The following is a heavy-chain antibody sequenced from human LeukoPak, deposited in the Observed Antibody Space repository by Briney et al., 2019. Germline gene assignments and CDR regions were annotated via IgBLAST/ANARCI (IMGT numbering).Heavy chain of an antibody. V-gene: IGHV4-38-2*02. J-gene: IGHJ6*02. CDR3: ARRLVVAADYYYGMDV. CDR1: GGSISSYY. D-gene: IGHD2-15*01. CDR2: IYHSGST. Sequence: SETLSLTCSVSGGSISSYYWVWLRQPPGKGLEWIGSIYHSGSTYYNPSHKSRVTISVDTSKNQFSLKLSSVTAADTAVYYCARRLVVAADYYYGMDVWGQGTTVTVSS.